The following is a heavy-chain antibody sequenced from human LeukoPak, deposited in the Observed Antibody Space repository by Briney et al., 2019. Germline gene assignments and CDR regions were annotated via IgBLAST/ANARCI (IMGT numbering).Heavy chain of an antibody. CDR3: ARDYIAAAAY. D-gene: IGHD6-13*01. V-gene: IGHV4-39*07. CDR1: GGSISSSSYY. J-gene: IGHJ4*02. Sequence: SETLSLTCTVSGGSISSSSYYWGWIRQPPGKGLEWIGSIYHSGSTYYNPSLKSRVTISVDTSKNQFSLKLSSVTAADTAVYYCARDYIAAAAYWGQGTLVTVSS. CDR2: IYHSGST.